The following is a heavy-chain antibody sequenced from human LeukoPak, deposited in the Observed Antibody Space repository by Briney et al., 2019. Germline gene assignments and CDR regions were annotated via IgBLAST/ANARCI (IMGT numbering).Heavy chain of an antibody. J-gene: IGHJ4*02. CDR1: GFTFSSYA. Sequence: PGGSLRLSCAASGFTFSSYAMSWVRQAPGKGLEWVSAISGSGGSTYYADSVKGRFTISRDNSKNTLYLQMNSLRAEDTAVCYCAKDGSCSSTSCYYGYWGQGTLVTVSS. D-gene: IGHD2-2*01. CDR3: AKDGSCSSTSCYYGY. CDR2: ISGSGGST. V-gene: IGHV3-23*01.